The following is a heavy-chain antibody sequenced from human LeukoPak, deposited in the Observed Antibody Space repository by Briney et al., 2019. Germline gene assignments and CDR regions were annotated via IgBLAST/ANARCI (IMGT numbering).Heavy chain of an antibody. J-gene: IGHJ4*02. Sequence: GGSLRLSCSASGFTFSSYAMHWVRQAPGRGLEYVSAITSSGGSTHYADSVKGRFTISRDNSENTLYLQMSSLRAEDTALYYCVRRSGSYDYWGQGTLVTVSS. CDR1: GFTFSSYA. CDR2: ITSSGGST. D-gene: IGHD1-26*01. V-gene: IGHV3-64D*09. CDR3: VRRSGSYDY.